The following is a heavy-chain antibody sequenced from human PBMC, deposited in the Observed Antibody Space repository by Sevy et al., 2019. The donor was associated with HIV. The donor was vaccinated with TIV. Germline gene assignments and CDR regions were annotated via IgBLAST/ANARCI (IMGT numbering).Heavy chain of an antibody. CDR2: ISGSADST. D-gene: IGHD6-13*01. V-gene: IGHV3-23*01. CDR3: AKRPGSSNWYYFDY. Sequence: GGSLRLSCAASGFTFSSYAMTRVRQAPGKGLEWVSTISGSADSTYYADSVKGRFTISRDNSKNTLYLQMNSLRADDTAVYYCAKRPGSSNWYYFDYWGQGTLVTVSS. J-gene: IGHJ4*02. CDR1: GFTFSSYA.